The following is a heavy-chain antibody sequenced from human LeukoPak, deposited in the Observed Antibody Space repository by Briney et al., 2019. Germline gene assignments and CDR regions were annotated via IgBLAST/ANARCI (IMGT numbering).Heavy chain of an antibody. CDR3: ASCNDFWSGYLDY. V-gene: IGHV3-21*01. J-gene: IGHJ4*02. D-gene: IGHD3-3*01. Sequence: GGSLRLSCAASGFTFSSYSMNWVRQAPGKGLEWVSSISSSSSYIYYADSVKGRFTISRDNSKSTLYLQMNSLRAEDTAVYYCASCNDFWSGYLDYWGQGTLVTVSS. CDR1: GFTFSSYS. CDR2: ISSSSSYI.